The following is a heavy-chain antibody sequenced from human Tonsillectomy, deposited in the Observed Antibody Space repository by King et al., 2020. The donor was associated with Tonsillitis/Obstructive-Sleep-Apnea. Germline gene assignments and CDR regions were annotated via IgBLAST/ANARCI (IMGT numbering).Heavy chain of an antibody. CDR2: IYSGGST. D-gene: IGHD6-19*01. J-gene: IGHJ4*02. V-gene: IGHV3-66*01. CDR3: AMRYSSGWYSY. CDR1: GFTVSSNY. Sequence: VQLVESGGGLVQPGGSLSLSCAASGFTVSSNYMSWVRQAPGKGLEWVSVIYSGGSTYYADSVKGRFTISRDNSKNTLYLQMNSLRAEDTAVYYCAMRYSSGWYSYWGQGTLVTVSS.